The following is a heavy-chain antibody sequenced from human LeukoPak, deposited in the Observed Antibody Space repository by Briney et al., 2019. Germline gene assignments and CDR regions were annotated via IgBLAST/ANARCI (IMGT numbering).Heavy chain of an antibody. D-gene: IGHD6-19*01. J-gene: IGHJ5*02. CDR1: GGSISIDTFY. CDR3: ASAGYSSGWYHWFDP. Sequence: SETLSLTCTVSGGSISIDTFYWGWIRQPPGKGLEWIGSIYYSGSTHYNPSLKSRVTISVDTSKNQFSLKLSSVTAAHTAVYYCASAGYSSGWYHWFDPWGQGTLVTVSS. CDR2: IYYSGST. V-gene: IGHV4-39*01.